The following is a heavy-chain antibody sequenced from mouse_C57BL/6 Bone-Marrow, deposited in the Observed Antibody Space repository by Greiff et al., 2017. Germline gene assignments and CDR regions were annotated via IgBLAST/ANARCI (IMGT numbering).Heavy chain of an antibody. CDR1: YTFFSRVH. J-gene: IGHJ1*03. CDR2: GQGLEWIG. V-gene: IGHV1-87*01. Sequence: QVQLQQSGPELARPWASVKLSCQAFYTFFSRVHFAIRDTNYWMQWVKQRPGQGLEWIGAIYPGNGDTSYYPMFKGKATETADKSSCTANMQLSSQTSEDSAVECYASHYRYFDVWGTGTTVTVSS. CDR3: SEDSAVECYASHYRYFDV.